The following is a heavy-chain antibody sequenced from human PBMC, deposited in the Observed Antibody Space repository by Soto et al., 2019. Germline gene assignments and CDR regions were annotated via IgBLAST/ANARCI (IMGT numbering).Heavy chain of an antibody. CDR2: INHSGST. CDR3: ARAPSWYGSGTIRGGMDV. Sequence: QVQLQQWGAGLLKPSETLSLTCAVYGGSFSGYYWSWIRQPPGKGLEWIGEINHSGSTNYNPSLKSRVTISVDTSKNQFSLKLSSVTAADTAVYYCARAPSWYGSGTIRGGMDVWGQGTTVTVSS. D-gene: IGHD3-10*01. V-gene: IGHV4-34*01. CDR1: GGSFSGYY. J-gene: IGHJ6*02.